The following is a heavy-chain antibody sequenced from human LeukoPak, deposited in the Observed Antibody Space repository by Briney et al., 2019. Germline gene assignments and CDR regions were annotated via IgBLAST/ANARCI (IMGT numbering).Heavy chain of an antibody. CDR3: ARLGMGSTGADY. V-gene: IGHV3-74*01. D-gene: IGHD1-26*01. CDR2: IRGDGRDI. Sequence: GVSLRLSCAASGFTFSDYWMHWVRQAPGMGLVWVSRIRGDGRDINYADSVKGRFTISRDNAKNTLYLEMNSLRAEDTAVYYCARLGMGSTGADYWGQGTLVTLSS. J-gene: IGHJ4*02. CDR1: GFTFSDYW.